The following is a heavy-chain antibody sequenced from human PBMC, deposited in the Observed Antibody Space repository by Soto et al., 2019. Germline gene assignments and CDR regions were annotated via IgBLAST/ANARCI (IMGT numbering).Heavy chain of an antibody. CDR3: ARGVAAAYYYYALDV. CDR2: ISSTSSYM. Sequence: GSLRLSCSASGFPFISYSMSWVRQAPGRGLQWVSSISSTSSYMSYADSVRGRFTISRDNGKNSLFLQMNSLRAEDTAIYYCARGVAAAYYYYALDVWGQGTTVTVSS. CDR1: GFPFISYS. V-gene: IGHV3-21*01. J-gene: IGHJ6*02. D-gene: IGHD6-13*01.